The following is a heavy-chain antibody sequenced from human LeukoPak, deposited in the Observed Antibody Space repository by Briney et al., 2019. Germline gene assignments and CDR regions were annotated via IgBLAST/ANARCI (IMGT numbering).Heavy chain of an antibody. J-gene: IGHJ4*02. Sequence: SETLSLTCAVYGGSFSGYYWSWIRQPPGKGLEWIGEINHSGSTNYNPSLKSRVTISVDTSKNQFSLKLSSVTAADTAVYYCARGLTVLRFLEWLSGSNYSDYWGQGTLVTVSS. D-gene: IGHD3-3*01. CDR1: GGSFSGYY. CDR2: INHSGST. V-gene: IGHV4-34*01. CDR3: ARGLTVLRFLEWLSGSNYSDY.